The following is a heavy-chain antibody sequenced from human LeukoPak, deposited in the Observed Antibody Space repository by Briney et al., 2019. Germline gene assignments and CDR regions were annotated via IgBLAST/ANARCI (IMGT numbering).Heavy chain of an antibody. CDR1: GGSFSGYL. CDR2: IYYSGST. J-gene: IGHJ5*02. Sequence: SETLSLTCVVSGGSFSGYLWSWIRQSPGKGLEWIGYIYYSGSTNYKPSLKRRVTISVDTSKNQFSLKLSSVTAADTAVYYCARGYYDFWSGYYYNWFDPWGQGTLVTVSS. CDR3: ARGYYDFWSGYYYNWFDP. D-gene: IGHD3-3*01. V-gene: IGHV4-59*01.